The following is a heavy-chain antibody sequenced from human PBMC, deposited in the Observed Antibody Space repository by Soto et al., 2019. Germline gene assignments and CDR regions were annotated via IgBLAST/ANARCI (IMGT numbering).Heavy chain of an antibody. CDR1: EFTFRSHW. CDR2: ISGDGSST. D-gene: IGHD1-7*01. V-gene: IGHV3-74*01. J-gene: IGHJ3*01. Sequence: EVQLVDSGGGLVQPGGSLRLSCAASEFTFRSHWMHWVRQSPGKGLVWVSRISGDGSSTTYADSVRGRFTISRDNAKNTVYLQMDSLRAGDTAVYYCARSLPGTYGAFDLWGQGTMVTVSS. CDR3: ARSLPGTYGAFDL.